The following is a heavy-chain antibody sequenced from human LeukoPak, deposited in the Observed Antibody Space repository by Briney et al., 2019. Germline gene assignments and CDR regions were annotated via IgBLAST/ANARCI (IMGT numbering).Heavy chain of an antibody. J-gene: IGHJ4*02. CDR3: ARDRASRYCSGGSCYSPDY. CDR2: ISSSSYI. CDR1: GFTFSSYS. D-gene: IGHD2-15*01. V-gene: IGHV3-21*01. Sequence: GGSPRLSCAASGFTFSSYSMNWVRQAPGKGLEWVSSISSSSYIYCADSVKGRFTISRDNAKNSLYLQMNSLRAEDTAVYYCARDRASRYCSGGSCYSPDYWGQGTLVTVSS.